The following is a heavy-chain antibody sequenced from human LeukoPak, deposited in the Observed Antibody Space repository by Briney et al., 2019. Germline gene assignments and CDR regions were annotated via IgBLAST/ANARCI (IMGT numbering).Heavy chain of an antibody. CDR2: TYSNGRT. J-gene: IGHJ6*03. CDR3: ARVLSGRGSLYDYYYYMDV. V-gene: IGHV3-53*01. Sequence: GGSLRLSCAASGFTVSSSYMSWVRQAPGKGLEWVSVTYSNGRTYYADSVKGRFTISRDISKNTLYLQMNSLRAEDTAVYYCARVLSGRGSLYDYYYYMDVWGKGTTVTISS. D-gene: IGHD3-10*01. CDR1: GFTVSSSY.